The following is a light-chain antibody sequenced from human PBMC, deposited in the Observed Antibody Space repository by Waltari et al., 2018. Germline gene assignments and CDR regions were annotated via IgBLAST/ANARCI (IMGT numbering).Light chain of an antibody. V-gene: IGKV3-15*01. Sequence: EIVMTQSPAPLSVSPGERATLSCRASQSVSSNLAWYQQKPGQAPRLLIYGASTRATGLPARFSGSGSGTEFTLTISSLQSEDFAVYYCQQYNDWSAWTFGQGTKVEIK. CDR3: QQYNDWSAWT. CDR1: QSVSSN. J-gene: IGKJ1*01. CDR2: GAS.